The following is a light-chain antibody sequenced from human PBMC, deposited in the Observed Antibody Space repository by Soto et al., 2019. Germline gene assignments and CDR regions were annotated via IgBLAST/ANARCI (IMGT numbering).Light chain of an antibody. CDR1: NIGNKS. V-gene: IGLV3-21*02. CDR3: LLSYTGSVV. Sequence: SYELTQPPSVSVAPGQTAMITCGGNNIGNKSVHWYQQRPGQAPVLVVYDDSDRPSGIPDRFSGSNSGNTATLIISRVEAGDEADYYCLLSYTGSVVFGGGTKVTVL. J-gene: IGLJ2*01. CDR2: DDS.